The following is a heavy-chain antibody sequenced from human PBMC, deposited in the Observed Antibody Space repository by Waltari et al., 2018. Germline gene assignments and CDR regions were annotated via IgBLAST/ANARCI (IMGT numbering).Heavy chain of an antibody. Sequence: QVQLQESGPGLVTPSQTLSLTCPVPVGPISSDDHCWNWIRQPPGKGLEWIGYIFYSGSTYYNPSLKSRVTISVDTSKTQFSLKLSSVTAADTAVYYCARDSVVAGGGFDYWGQGTLVTVSS. CDR1: VGPISSDDHC. CDR3: ARDSVVAGGGFDY. CDR2: IFYSGST. D-gene: IGHD2-15*01. V-gene: IGHV4-30-4*08. J-gene: IGHJ4*02.